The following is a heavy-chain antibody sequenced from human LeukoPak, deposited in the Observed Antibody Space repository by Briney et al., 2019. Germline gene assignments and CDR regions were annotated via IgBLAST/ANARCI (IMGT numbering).Heavy chain of an antibody. Sequence: PGRSLRLSCAASGFTFSSYGMHWVRQAPGKGLEWVAVISYDGSNKYYADSVKGRFTISRDNSKNTLYLQMNSLRAEDTAVYYCAKEVPLSAADISPNWFDPWGQGTLVTVSS. CDR1: GFTFSSYG. V-gene: IGHV3-30*18. CDR3: AKEVPLSAADISPNWFDP. D-gene: IGHD6-13*01. CDR2: ISYDGSNK. J-gene: IGHJ5*02.